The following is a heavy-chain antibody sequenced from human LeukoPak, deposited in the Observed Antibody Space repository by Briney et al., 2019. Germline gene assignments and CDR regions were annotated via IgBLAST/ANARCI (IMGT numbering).Heavy chain of an antibody. Sequence: ASVKVSCKASGYTFTSYYMHWVRQAPGQGLEWMGIINPSGGSTNYARKFQGRVTMTRDTSTSAVYMELSSLRSEDTAVYYCARGPRITMIRGGQWYYYMDVWGKGTTVTI. J-gene: IGHJ6*03. CDR2: INPSGGST. CDR1: GYTFTSYY. CDR3: ARGPRITMIRGGQWYYYMDV. V-gene: IGHV1-46*01. D-gene: IGHD3-10*01.